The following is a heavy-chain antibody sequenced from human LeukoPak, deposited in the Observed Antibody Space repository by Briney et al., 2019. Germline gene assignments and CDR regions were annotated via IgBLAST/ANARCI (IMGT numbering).Heavy chain of an antibody. J-gene: IGHJ5*02. D-gene: IGHD2-21*01. V-gene: IGHV3-23*01. CDR3: VRGVWQHLAP. Sequence: GGSLTLSCAASGFTFSSYAMSWVRQAPGKGLEWVSGISGSGGSTYYADSVKGRFTISRDNSKSTLYLQMNSLRAEDTAVYYCVRGVWQHLAPWGQGTLVTVSS. CDR2: ISGSGGST. CDR1: GFTFSSYA.